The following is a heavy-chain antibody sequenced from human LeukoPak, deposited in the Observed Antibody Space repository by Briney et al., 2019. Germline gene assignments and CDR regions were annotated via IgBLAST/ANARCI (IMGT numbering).Heavy chain of an antibody. D-gene: IGHD1-1*01. CDR2: ISSSSSYI. CDR3: ARVGTTGTTGLDY. CDR1: GFTFSSYE. V-gene: IGHV3-21*01. Sequence: GGSLRLSCAASGFTFSSYEMNWVRQAPGKGLEWVSSISSSSSYIYYADSVKGRFTISRDNAKNSLYLQMNSLRAEDTAVYYCARVGTTGTTGLDYWGQGTLVTVSS. J-gene: IGHJ4*02.